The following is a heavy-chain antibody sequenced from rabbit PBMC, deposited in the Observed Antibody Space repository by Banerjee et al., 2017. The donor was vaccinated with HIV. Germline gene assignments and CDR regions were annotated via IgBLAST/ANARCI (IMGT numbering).Heavy chain of an antibody. D-gene: IGHD1-1*01. Sequence: QSLEESGGDLVKPGASLTLTCTASGFSFSSSYYMCWVRQAPGKGLEWIACIYGGSSGRTYYANWTKGRFTISKTSSTTVTLQMTSLTAADTATHFCARGDGSNGYSIWGQGTLVTVS. V-gene: IGHV1S40*01. CDR1: GFSFSSSYY. CDR2: IYGGSSGRT. CDR3: ARGDGSNGYSI. J-gene: IGHJ2*01.